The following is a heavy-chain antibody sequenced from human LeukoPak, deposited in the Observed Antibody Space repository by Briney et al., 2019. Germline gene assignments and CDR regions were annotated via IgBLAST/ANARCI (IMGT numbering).Heavy chain of an antibody. D-gene: IGHD2-15*01. J-gene: IGHJ4*02. CDR2: ISNDGSRK. V-gene: IGHV3-30-3*01. Sequence: PGGSLRLSCAASGFTFSSFAMHWVRQAPGKGLEWVAVISNDGSRKYYADSLKGRFTISRDNSQNTLYLQMDSLRAEDTAVYYCARKYCSGGSCYELDYWGQGTLVTVPS. CDR3: ARKYCSGGSCYELDY. CDR1: GFTFSSFA.